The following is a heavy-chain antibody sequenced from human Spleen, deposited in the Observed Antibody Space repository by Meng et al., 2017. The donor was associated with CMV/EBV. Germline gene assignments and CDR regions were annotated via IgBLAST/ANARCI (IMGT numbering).Heavy chain of an antibody. CDR1: GYTFTSHG. CDR3: ARTIFGGYFDY. D-gene: IGHD3-3*01. V-gene: IGHV1-69*10. J-gene: IGHJ4*02. CDR2: VVPILNIP. Sequence: SCKASGYTFTSHGISWVRQAPGQGLEWIGGVVPILNIPTYAQRFQGRFTLTADKSTTTVYLELSSLRSDDTAVYYCARTIFGGYFDYWGLGTLVTVSS.